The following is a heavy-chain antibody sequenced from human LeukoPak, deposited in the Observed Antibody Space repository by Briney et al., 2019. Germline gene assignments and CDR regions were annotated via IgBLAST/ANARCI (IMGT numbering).Heavy chain of an antibody. D-gene: IGHD6-13*01. J-gene: IGHJ4*02. CDR1: GGTFSSYA. Sequence: SVKVSCKASGGTFSSYAYSWVRQAPGQGLEWMGRIIPILGIAVYAHNFQGRVTMTTDTSTSTAYMELRSLRSDDTAVYYCARDEGGRRIAEAGPTFDYWGQGTLVTVSS. CDR3: ARDEGGRRIAEAGPTFDY. CDR2: IIPILGIA. V-gene: IGHV1-69*04.